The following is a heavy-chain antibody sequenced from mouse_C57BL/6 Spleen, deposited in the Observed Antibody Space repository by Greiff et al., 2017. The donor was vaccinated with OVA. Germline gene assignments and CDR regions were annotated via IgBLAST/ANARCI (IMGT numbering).Heavy chain of an antibody. D-gene: IGHD1-1*01. CDR1: GYAFSSSW. CDR2: IYPGDGDT. Sequence: VKLQESVPELVKPGASVKISCKASGYAFSSSWMNWVKQRPGKGLEWIGRIYPGDGDTNYNGKFKGKATLTADKSSSTAYMQLSSLTSEDSAVYVCARDYYGSSYGYYFDYWGQGTTLTVSS. V-gene: IGHV1-82*01. CDR3: ARDYYGSSYGYYFDY. J-gene: IGHJ2*01.